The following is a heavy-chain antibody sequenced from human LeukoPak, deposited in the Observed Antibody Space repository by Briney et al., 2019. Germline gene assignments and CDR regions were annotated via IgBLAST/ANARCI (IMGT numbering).Heavy chain of an antibody. CDR3: ARGGLGDSSSWYDLYNYYYMDV. Sequence: SETLSLTCTVSGGSIRSSSYYWSCIRQPAGKGLEWIGRIYTSGSTNYNPSLKSRVTISVDTSKNQFSLKLSSVTAADTAVYYCARGGLGDSSSWYDLYNYYYMDVWGKGTTVTVSS. CDR2: IYTSGST. J-gene: IGHJ6*03. CDR1: GGSIRSSSYY. D-gene: IGHD6-13*01. V-gene: IGHV4-61*02.